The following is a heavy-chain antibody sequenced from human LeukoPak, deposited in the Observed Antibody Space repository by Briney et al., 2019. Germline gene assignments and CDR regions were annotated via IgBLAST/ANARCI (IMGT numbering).Heavy chain of an antibody. CDR2: IWYDGSNK. D-gene: IGHD5-24*01. J-gene: IGHJ4*02. V-gene: IGHV3-33*01. Sequence: GGSLRLSCAASGFTFSSYGMHWVRQAPGKGLEWVAVIWYDGSNKYYADSVKGRFTISRDNSKNTLYLQMNSLRAEDTAVYYCGRDNGPGWLQRVYCDYWGQGTLVTVSS. CDR1: GFTFSSYG. CDR3: GRDNGPGWLQRVYCDY.